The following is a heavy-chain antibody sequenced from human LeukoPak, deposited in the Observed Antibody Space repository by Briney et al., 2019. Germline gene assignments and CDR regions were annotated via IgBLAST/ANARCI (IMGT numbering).Heavy chain of an antibody. CDR2: IWYDGGNK. CDR3: AKDGPEIVNAYYYMDV. D-gene: IGHD5-24*01. V-gene: IGHV3-33*06. J-gene: IGHJ6*03. CDR1: GFTFSAYG. Sequence: GGSLRLSCAASGFTFSAYGMHWVRQAPGKGLEWVAIIWYDGGNKYYADSVKGRFTISRDNSKNTLFLQMNSLRVEDTAVYYCAKDGPEIVNAYYYMDVWGKGTTVTVSS.